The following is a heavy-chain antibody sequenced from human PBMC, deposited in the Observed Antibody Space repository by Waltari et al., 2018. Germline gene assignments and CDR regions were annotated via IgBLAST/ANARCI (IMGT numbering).Heavy chain of an antibody. D-gene: IGHD3-22*01. CDR2: ISGIGGST. CDR1: GFTFSSYA. Sequence: EVQLLESGGGLVQPGGSLRRSCAASGFTFSSYAMSWVRQAPGKGLEWVSAISGIGGSTYYADSVKGRFTISRDNSKNTLYLQMNSLRAEDTAVYYCAKDLTYYYDSSGYYPDYWGQGTLVTVSS. CDR3: AKDLTYYYDSSGYYPDY. J-gene: IGHJ4*02. V-gene: IGHV3-23*01.